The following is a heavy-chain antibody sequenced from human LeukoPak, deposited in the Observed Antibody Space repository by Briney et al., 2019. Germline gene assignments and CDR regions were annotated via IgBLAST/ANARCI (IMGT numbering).Heavy chain of an antibody. Sequence: GSLRLPCAASGFTFSNYWMNWLRQSPGKGLEWVANIKHDGSEKYYVDSVKGRFTISRNNAKNSLYLQMNSLKAEDAGIYYCARQKYKNKYSSSSSINWGQGNLV. CDR2: IKHDGSEK. J-gene: IGHJ1*01. CDR1: GFTFSNYW. V-gene: IGHV3-7*01. CDR3: ARQKYKNKYSSSSSIN. D-gene: IGHD6-19*01.